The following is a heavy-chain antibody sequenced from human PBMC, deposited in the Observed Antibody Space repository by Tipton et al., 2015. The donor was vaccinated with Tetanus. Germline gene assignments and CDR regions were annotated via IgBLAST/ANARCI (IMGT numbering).Heavy chain of an antibody. CDR2: ISYTGTT. D-gene: IGHD2-21*02. CDR1: GASFSSGDYY. CDR3: ATVGLVTASVKY. V-gene: IGHV4-31*03. Sequence: TLSLTCTVSGASFSSGDYYWSWIRQHPGKGLDWIGYISYTGTTHYNPSLKSRVTISLDRSKNQFSLKLTSVTAADTAVYYCATVGLVTASVKYWGQGTLVTVSS. J-gene: IGHJ4*01.